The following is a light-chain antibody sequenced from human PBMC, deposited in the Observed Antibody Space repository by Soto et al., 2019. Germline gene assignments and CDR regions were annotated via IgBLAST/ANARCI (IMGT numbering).Light chain of an antibody. CDR1: QSVSSY. V-gene: IGKV3-11*01. CDR3: QQRSKWPPFT. J-gene: IGKJ3*01. CDR2: DAS. Sequence: EIVLTQSPATLSLSPGERATLSCRASQSVSSYLAWYQQKPGQAPRRLIYDASNRATGLPARFSGSGSGTDFTTTISSLEPEDFAVYYCQQRSKWPPFTFGPGNKVDIQ.